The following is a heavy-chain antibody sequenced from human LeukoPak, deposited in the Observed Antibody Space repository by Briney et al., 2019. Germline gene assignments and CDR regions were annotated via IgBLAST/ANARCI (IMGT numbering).Heavy chain of an antibody. CDR2: MKYDGSEK. D-gene: IGHD6-13*01. J-gene: IGHJ4*02. CDR1: GFTFSSYW. CDR3: ARDIEAAGLFFDY. V-gene: IGHV3-7*01. Sequence: GSLRLSCAASGFTFSSYWMSWVRQAPGKGLERVANMKYDGSEKDYVDSVKGRFTISRDNAKNSLYLQMNSLRAEDTAVYYCARDIEAAGLFFDYWGQGTLVTVSS.